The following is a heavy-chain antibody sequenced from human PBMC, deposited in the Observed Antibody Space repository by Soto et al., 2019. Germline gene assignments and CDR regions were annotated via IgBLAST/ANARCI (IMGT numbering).Heavy chain of an antibody. J-gene: IGHJ6*03. CDR2: ISYSGST. CDR1: GGSIGSSSSS. D-gene: IGHD2-2*01. Sequence: QLQLQESGPGLVKPSETLSLTCTVSGGSIGSSSSSWGWIRQPPGKGLEWLGIISYSGSTYYSPSLKSRVTISVDASKNLFSLKLSSVTAADTAVYYCARTYVTDVVVVPASKDYMDVWGKGTTVTVSS. CDR3: ARTYVTDVVVVPASKDYMDV. V-gene: IGHV4-39*01.